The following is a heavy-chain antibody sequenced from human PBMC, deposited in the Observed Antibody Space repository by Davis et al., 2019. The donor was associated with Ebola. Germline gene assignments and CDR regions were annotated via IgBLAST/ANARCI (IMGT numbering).Heavy chain of an antibody. CDR2: ISGSGDTT. V-gene: IGHV3-23*01. J-gene: IGHJ4*02. CDR1: GFSFSNYA. Sequence: PGGSLRLSCAASGFSFSNYALNWVRQAPGKGLEWVSSISGSGDTTYYADSVKGRFTISRDGSENTLYLQMNSLRAEDTAVYHCANHVGRAAAGTGLDSWGQRTLVTVSS. CDR3: ANHVGRAAAGTGLDS. D-gene: IGHD6-13*01.